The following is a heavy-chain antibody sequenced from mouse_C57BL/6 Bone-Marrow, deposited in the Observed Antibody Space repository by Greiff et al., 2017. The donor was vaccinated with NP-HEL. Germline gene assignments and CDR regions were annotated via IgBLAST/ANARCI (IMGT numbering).Heavy chain of an antibody. CDR3: ARGNYYGSPFDY. CDR1: GYTFTSYW. D-gene: IGHD1-1*01. J-gene: IGHJ2*01. CDR2: IHPNSGST. Sequence: QVQLQQPGAELVKPGASVKMSCKASGYTFTSYWITWVKQRPGQGLEWIGMIHPNSGSTNYNEKFKSKATLTVDKSSSTAYMQLSSLTSEDSAVYYCARGNYYGSPFDYWGQGTTLTVSS. V-gene: IGHV1-64*01.